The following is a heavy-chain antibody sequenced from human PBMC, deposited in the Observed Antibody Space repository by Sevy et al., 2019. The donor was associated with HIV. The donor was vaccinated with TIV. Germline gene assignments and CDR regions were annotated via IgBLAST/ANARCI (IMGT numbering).Heavy chain of an antibody. V-gene: IGHV1-46*03. CDR3: ARDRHNIVVVPAAMYFQH. CDR1: GYTFTSYY. J-gene: IGHJ1*01. CDR2: INPSGGST. D-gene: IGHD2-2*01. Sequence: ASVKVSCKASGYTFTSYYMHWVRQAPGQGLEWMGIINPSGGSTSYAQTFQGRVTMTRDTSTSTVYMELSSLRSEDTAVYYCARDRHNIVVVPAAMYFQHWGQGTLVTVSS.